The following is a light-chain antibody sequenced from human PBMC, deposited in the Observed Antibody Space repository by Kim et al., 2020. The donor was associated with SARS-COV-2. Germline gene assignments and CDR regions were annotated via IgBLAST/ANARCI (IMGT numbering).Light chain of an antibody. V-gene: IGLV3-1*01. CDR3: QAWDSTTVV. CDR1: KLGDKY. CDR2: HDA. Sequence: VAPGQTATITCLGDKLGDKYASWYQQKPGQSPTLVIFHDATRPSGIPERFSGSNSGNTATLTISGTQPMDEADYYCQAWDSTTVVFGGGTQLTVL. J-gene: IGLJ3*02.